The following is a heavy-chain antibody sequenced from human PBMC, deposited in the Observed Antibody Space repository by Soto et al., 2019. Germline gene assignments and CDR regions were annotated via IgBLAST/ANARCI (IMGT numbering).Heavy chain of an antibody. D-gene: IGHD3-9*01. Sequence: PSETLSLTCAVYGGSFSGYYWSWIRQPPGKGLEWIGEINHSGSTNYNPSLKSRVTISVDTSKNQFSLKLSSVTAADTAVYYCARVGKDDILTGSFDYWGQGTLVTVSS. CDR1: GGSFSGYY. CDR3: ARVGKDDILTGSFDY. V-gene: IGHV4-34*01. J-gene: IGHJ4*02. CDR2: INHSGST.